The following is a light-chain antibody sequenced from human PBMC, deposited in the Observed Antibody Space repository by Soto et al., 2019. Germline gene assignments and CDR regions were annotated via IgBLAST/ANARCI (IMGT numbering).Light chain of an antibody. CDR1: SSYVGAYNF. V-gene: IGLV2-14*03. CDR2: DVT. CDR3: SSYTTSNTLV. J-gene: IGLJ2*01. Sequence: QSALTQPASVSGSPGQSITISCTGTSSYVGAYNFVSWYQQHPGKAPKLMIYDVTNRPSGVSSRFSGSKSGNTASLAISGLQAEDEADYFCSSYTTSNTLVFGGGTKLTVL.